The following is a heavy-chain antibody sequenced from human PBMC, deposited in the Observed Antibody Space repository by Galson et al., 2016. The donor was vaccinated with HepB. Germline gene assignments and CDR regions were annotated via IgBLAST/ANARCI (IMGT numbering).Heavy chain of an antibody. Sequence: SLRLSCAASGFAFSSYWMHWVRQVPGKGLVWVSRLNTDGRTTNYADSVKGRFTISRDNAKKSLYLQMNSLRAEDTAVYYCARAPIEVDGMRHYYYGMDVWGQGTTVTVSS. V-gene: IGHV3-74*01. D-gene: IGHD6-19*01. CDR3: ARAPIEVDGMRHYYYGMDV. CDR2: LNTDGRTT. J-gene: IGHJ6*02. CDR1: GFAFSSYW.